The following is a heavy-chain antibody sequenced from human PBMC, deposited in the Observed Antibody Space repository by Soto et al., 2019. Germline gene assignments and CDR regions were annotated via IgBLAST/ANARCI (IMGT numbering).Heavy chain of an antibody. CDR1: GGSISSSSYY. D-gene: IGHD2-8*01. J-gene: IGHJ6*02. CDR2: IYYSGST. CDR3: ARNCTNGVCYARQTMGGDYYYYGMDV. V-gene: IGHV4-39*01. Sequence: SETLSLTCTVSGGSISSSSYYWGWIRQPPGKGLEWIGSIYYSGSTYYNPSLKGRVTISVATSKNQFSLKLSSVTAADTAVYYCARNCTNGVCYARQTMGGDYYYYGMDVWGQGTTVTVSS.